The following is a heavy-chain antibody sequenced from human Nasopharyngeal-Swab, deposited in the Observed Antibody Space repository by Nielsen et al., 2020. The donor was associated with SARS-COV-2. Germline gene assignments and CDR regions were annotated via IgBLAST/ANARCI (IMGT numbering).Heavy chain of an antibody. CDR3: ATPQTDDGGNYFDY. J-gene: IGHJ4*02. V-gene: IGHV1-69*01. D-gene: IGHD3-16*01. CDR2: TIPIFGTA. Sequence: WVGQAPGQGLEWMGGTIPIFGTANYAQKFQGRVTITADESTSTAYMELSSLRSEDTAVYYCATPQTDDGGNYFDYWGQGTLVTVSS.